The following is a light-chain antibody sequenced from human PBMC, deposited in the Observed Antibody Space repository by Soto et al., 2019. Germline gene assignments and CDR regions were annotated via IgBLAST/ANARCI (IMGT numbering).Light chain of an antibody. J-gene: IGKJ1*01. CDR2: GAS. V-gene: IGKV3-20*01. Sequence: EIVLTQSPGTPSLSPGERATLSCRASQSVSSSYLAWYQQKPGQAPRLLIYGASSRATGIPDRFSGSGSETDFTLTSSRLEPEDFAVYYCQQYGSSPRTFGQGTKVEIK. CDR3: QQYGSSPRT. CDR1: QSVSSSY.